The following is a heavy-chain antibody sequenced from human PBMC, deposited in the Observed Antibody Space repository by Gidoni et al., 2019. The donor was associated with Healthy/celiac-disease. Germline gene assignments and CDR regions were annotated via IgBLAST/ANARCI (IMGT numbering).Heavy chain of an antibody. CDR1: GSSISSYY. CDR2: IYYSGST. J-gene: IGHJ5*02. D-gene: IGHD2-2*01. Sequence: QVQLQESGPGLVKPSETLSLTCPVSGSSISSYYWSWIRQPPGKGLEWIGYIYYSGSTNYNPSLKSRVTISVDTSKNQFSLKLSSVTAADTAVYYCARDRCSSTSCYGWFDPCGQGTLVTVSS. CDR3: ARDRCSSTSCYGWFDP. V-gene: IGHV4-59*01.